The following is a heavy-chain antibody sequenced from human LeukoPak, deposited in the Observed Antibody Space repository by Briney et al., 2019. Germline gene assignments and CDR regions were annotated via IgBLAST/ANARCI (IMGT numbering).Heavy chain of an antibody. J-gene: IGHJ4*02. CDR1: GGSISSGGYY. CDR2: IYHSGST. Sequence: PSETLPLTCTVSGGSISSGGYYWSWIRQPPGKGLERIGYIYHSGSTYYNPSLKSRVTISVDRSKNQFSLKLSSVTAADTAVYYCAREPDYGDYERGPFDYWGQGTLVTVSS. D-gene: IGHD4-17*01. CDR3: AREPDYGDYERGPFDY. V-gene: IGHV4-30-2*01.